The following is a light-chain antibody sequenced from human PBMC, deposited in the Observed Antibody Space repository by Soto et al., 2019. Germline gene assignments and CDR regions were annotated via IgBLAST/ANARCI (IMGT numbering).Light chain of an antibody. CDR2: DVS. Sequence: SALTQHASVSGSPGQSITISCTGTSSNAGGYNYVSWYQQHPGKAPKLMIHDVSNRPSGVSNRFSGSKSGNTASLTISGLQAEDEADYYCSSYTSSSTLGYVFGTGTKVTVL. CDR3: SSYTSSSTLGYV. V-gene: IGLV2-14*01. CDR1: SSNAGGYNY. J-gene: IGLJ1*01.